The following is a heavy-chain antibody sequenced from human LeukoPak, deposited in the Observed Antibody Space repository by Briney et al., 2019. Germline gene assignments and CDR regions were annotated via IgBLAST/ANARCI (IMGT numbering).Heavy chain of an antibody. J-gene: IGHJ3*02. Sequence: SGGSLRLSCAASGFTFSSYAMNWVRQAPGKGLEWVSAISGSGGSTYYADSVKGRFTISRDNSKNTLYLQMNSLRAEDTAVYYCAKLGIVVVTRDAFDIWGQGTMVTVSS. CDR1: GFTFSSYA. D-gene: IGHD3-22*01. V-gene: IGHV3-23*01. CDR2: ISGSGGST. CDR3: AKLGIVVVTRDAFDI.